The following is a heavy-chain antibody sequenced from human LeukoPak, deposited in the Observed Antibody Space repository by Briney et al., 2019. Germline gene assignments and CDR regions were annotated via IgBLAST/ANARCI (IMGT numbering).Heavy chain of an antibody. CDR2: ISAYNGNT. J-gene: IGHJ4*02. CDR1: GYTFTSYG. V-gene: IGHV1-18*01. D-gene: IGHD3-3*01. Sequence: ASVKVSCKASGYTFTSYGISWVRQAPGQGLEWMGWISAYNGNTNYAQKLQGRVTMTTDTSTSTAYMELRSLRSDDTAVYYCARDRYYDFWSGYPLGDYWGQGTLVTVSS. CDR3: ARDRYYDFWSGYPLGDY.